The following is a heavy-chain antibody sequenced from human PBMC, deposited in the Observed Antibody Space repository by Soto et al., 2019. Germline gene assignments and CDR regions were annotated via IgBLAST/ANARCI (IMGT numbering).Heavy chain of an antibody. V-gene: IGHV3-15*01. D-gene: IGHD3-10*01. CDR1: GFTFSNAG. Sequence: PGGSLRLSCAASGFTFSNAGMSWVRQAPGKGLEWVGRIKSKTDGGTTDYAAPVKGRFTISRDDSKNTLYLQMNSLKTEDTAVYYCTTVVSVGLGLPIIWGQGTMVTVSS. CDR3: TTVVSVGLGLPII. CDR2: IKSKTDGGTT. J-gene: IGHJ3*02.